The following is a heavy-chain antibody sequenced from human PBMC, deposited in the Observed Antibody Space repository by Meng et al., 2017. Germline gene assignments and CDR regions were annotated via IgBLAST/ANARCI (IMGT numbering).Heavy chain of an antibody. J-gene: IGHJ4*02. CDR2: SNGGNGNT. V-gene: IGHV1-3*01. Sequence: ASVKVSCKTSGYSFTRFALHWVRQAPGQRLEWMGWSNGGNGNTKYSQKFQDRVTITRDTSASTAYMELSSLRSEETAVYFCARGNYDILTRYYIILDFWAQGTLVTISS. D-gene: IGHD3-9*01. CDR1: GYSFTRFA. CDR3: ARGNYDILTRYYIILDF.